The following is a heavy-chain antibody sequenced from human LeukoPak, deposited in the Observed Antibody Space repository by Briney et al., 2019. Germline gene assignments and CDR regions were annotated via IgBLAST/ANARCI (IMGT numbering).Heavy chain of an antibody. CDR2: INPNSGST. V-gene: IGHV1-2*02. Sequence: ASVKVSCKASGYTFTGYYIHWVRQAPGQGLEWMGWINPNSGSTNYAQKFQGRVTMTRDTSFSTAYMELSRLSSDDTAVYYCARIGKQLNWFDPWGQGTLVTVST. D-gene: IGHD6-13*01. J-gene: IGHJ5*02. CDR3: ARIGKQLNWFDP. CDR1: GYTFTGYY.